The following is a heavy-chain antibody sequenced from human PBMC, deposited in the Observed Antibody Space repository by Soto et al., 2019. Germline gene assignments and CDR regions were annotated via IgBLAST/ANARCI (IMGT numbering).Heavy chain of an antibody. CDR3: PRDVSPGTISLYFDAFDI. D-gene: IGHD6-13*01. CDR1: GFTFSSDW. V-gene: IGHV3-7*05. J-gene: IGHJ3*02. CDR2: IRKDGSKT. Sequence: EVRLVESGGGLVQPGGSLRLSCAASGFTFSSDWMTWVRQAPGKGLEWVANIRKDGSKTSYLDSVRGRFTISRDNAKSSLYLQMDGLRAEDTALYYCPRDVSPGTISLYFDAFDIWGQGTRVTVSS.